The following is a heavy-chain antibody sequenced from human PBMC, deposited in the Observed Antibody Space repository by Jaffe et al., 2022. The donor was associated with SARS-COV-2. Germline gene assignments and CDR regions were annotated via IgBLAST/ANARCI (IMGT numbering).Heavy chain of an antibody. CDR1: GGTFSRYA. CDR3: ATRPTYYYESSGYFPYHFDY. V-gene: IGHV1-69*01. Sequence: QVQLVQSGAEVKKPGSSVKVSCKASGGTFSRYAISWVRQAPGQGLEWMGGIIPILGATENAQRFQGRVTFTADESTSTAYMDLSSLRSEDTAVYYCATRPTYYYESSGYFPYHFDYWGQGTLVTVPS. D-gene: IGHD3-22*01. CDR2: IIPILGAT. J-gene: IGHJ4*02.